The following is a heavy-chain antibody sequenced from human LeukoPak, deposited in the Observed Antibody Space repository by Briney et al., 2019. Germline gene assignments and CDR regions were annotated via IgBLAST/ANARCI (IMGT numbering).Heavy chain of an antibody. D-gene: IGHD3-10*01. Sequence: SETLSLTCTVSGGSISSSSYYWGWIRQPPGKGLEWIGSIYYSGSTYYNPSLKSRVTISVDTSKNQFSLKLSSVTAADTAVYYCASFFRLTMVRGMFRNWFDPWGQGTLVTVSS. J-gene: IGHJ5*02. V-gene: IGHV4-39*01. CDR3: ASFFRLTMVRGMFRNWFDP. CDR1: GGSISSSSYY. CDR2: IYYSGST.